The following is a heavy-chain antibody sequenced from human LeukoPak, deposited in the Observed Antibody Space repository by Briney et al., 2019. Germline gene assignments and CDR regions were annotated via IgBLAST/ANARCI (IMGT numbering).Heavy chain of an antibody. Sequence: ASVRVFCKTSGHIFTSYGFTWVRQAPGRRPEWMGWVSAYNFATDYAWKFQGRVTMTADTSTGTVYMDLRSLRGDDTAIYYCARCWSFDRGYCDFWGQGTQVIVSS. CDR3: ARCWSFDRGYCDF. D-gene: IGHD5-12*01. V-gene: IGHV1-18*01. CDR2: VSAYNFAT. CDR1: GHIFTSYG. J-gene: IGHJ4*02.